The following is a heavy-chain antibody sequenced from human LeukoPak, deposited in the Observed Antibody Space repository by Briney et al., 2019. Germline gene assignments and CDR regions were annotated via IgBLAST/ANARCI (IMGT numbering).Heavy chain of an antibody. CDR3: ARGIVGATTYYFDY. D-gene: IGHD1-26*01. CDR2: IKQDGSEK. CDR1: GFTFSSYA. J-gene: IGHJ4*02. Sequence: GGSLRLSCAASGFTFSSYAMSWVRQAPGKGLEWVANIKQDGSEKYYVDSVKGRFTISRGNAKNSLYLQMNSLRAEDTAVYYCARGIVGATTYYFDYWGQGTLVTVSS. V-gene: IGHV3-7*01.